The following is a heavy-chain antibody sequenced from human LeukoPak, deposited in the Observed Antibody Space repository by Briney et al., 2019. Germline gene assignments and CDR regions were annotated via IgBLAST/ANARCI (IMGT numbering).Heavy chain of an antibody. J-gene: IGHJ5*02. CDR2: IYSSGST. V-gene: IGHV4-31*03. CDR3: AKGRGSTSWLLGNWFDP. D-gene: IGHD6-13*01. CDR1: GGSFSTGGYY. Sequence: PSETLSLTCTVSGGSFSTGGYYWSWIRQHPGKGLECIGYIYSSGSTYYNPSLKSRVTISVDTSKNQFSLRLSSVTAADTAVYYCAKGRGSTSWLLGNWFDPWGQGTLVTVSS.